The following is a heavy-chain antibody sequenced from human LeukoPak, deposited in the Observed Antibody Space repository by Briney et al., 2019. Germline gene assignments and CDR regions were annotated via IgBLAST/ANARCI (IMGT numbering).Heavy chain of an antibody. V-gene: IGHV4-4*07. CDR3: ARDPSTFGDFWSGYYDDY. CDR2: IYTSGST. J-gene: IGHJ4*02. CDR1: GGSISSYY. D-gene: IGHD3-3*01. Sequence: KPSETLSLTCTVSGGSISSYYWSWIRQPAGKGLEWIGRIYTSGSTNYNPSLKSRVTISVDTSKNQFSLKLSSVTAADTAVYYCARDPSTFGDFWSGYYDDYWGQGTLVTVSS.